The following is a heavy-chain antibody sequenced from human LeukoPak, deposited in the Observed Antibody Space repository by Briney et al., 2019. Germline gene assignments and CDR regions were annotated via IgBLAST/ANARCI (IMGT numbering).Heavy chain of an antibody. CDR3: AREVTPLSSSYNWFDP. V-gene: IGHV1-69*05. Sequence: ASVKVSFKASGGTFSSYAISWVRQAPGQGLEWMGGIIPIFGTANYAQKFQGRVTITTDESTSTAYMELSSLRSEDTAVYYCAREVTPLSSSYNWFDPWGQGTLVTVSS. D-gene: IGHD6-6*01. J-gene: IGHJ5*02. CDR2: IIPIFGTA. CDR1: GGTFSSYA.